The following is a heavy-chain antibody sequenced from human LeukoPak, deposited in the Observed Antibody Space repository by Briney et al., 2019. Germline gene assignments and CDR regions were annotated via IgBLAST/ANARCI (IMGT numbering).Heavy chain of an antibody. V-gene: IGHV1-18*04. J-gene: IGHJ6*02. CDR1: GYTFTGYY. CDR2: ISAYNGNT. D-gene: IGHD3-22*01. CDR3: ARDQTYYYDSSGYYSDYYYGMDV. Sequence: ASVKVSCKASGYTFTGYYMHWVRQAPGQGLEWMGWISAYNGNTNYAQKLQGRVTMTTDTSTSTAYMELRSLRSDDTAVYYCARDQTYYYDSSGYYSDYYYGMDVWGQGTTVTISS.